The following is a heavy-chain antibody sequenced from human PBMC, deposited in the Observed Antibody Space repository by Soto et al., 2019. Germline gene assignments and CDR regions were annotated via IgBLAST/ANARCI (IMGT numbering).Heavy chain of an antibody. V-gene: IGHV3-23*01. D-gene: IGHD5-12*01. Sequence: GVSLRLSCATSGFIFSGYAMSWVRQAPGRGLEWVSSISGTDGKTYYADSVKGRFSISRDTSTNALYLQMNSLRAEDTAVYYCAKWTYLDFWGQGTRVTVSS. CDR3: AKWTYLDF. J-gene: IGHJ4*02. CDR1: GFIFSGYA. CDR2: ISGTDGKT.